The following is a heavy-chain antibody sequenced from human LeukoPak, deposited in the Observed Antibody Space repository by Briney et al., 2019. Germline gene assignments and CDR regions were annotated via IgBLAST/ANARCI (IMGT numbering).Heavy chain of an antibody. CDR3: ARGIECSGGSCSETPFDY. D-gene: IGHD2-15*01. V-gene: IGHV1-69*13. J-gene: IGHJ4*02. CDR2: IIPIFGTA. Sequence: SVKVSCKASAGTFISYAISWVRQAPGQGLEWMGGIIPIFGTANYAQKFRGRVTITSDESTSTAYIELSSLRSEDTAVYYCARGIECSGGSCSETPFDYWGQGTLVTVSS. CDR1: AGTFISYA.